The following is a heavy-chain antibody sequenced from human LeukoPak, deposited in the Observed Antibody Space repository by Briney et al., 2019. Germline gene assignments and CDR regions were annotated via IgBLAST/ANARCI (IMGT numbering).Heavy chain of an antibody. V-gene: IGHV4-59*08. D-gene: IGHD3-22*01. CDR2: IYYSGST. CDR3: ASSTYYDSTSYCSPFDY. Sequence: SETLSLTCSVSGDSISNYYWNWIRQPPGKGLEWIGYIYYSGSTNYSPSLKSRVTISLDTSKNQFSLKLSSVTAADTAVYYCASSTYYDSTSYCSPFDYWGQGTLVAVSS. CDR1: GDSISNYY. J-gene: IGHJ4*02.